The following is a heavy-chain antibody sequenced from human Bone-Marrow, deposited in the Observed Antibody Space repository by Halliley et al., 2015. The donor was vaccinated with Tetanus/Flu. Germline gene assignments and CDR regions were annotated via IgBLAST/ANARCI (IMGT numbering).Heavy chain of an antibody. V-gene: IGHV4-34*01. CDR3: ARQYAYFDY. CDR2: INHCVST. J-gene: IGHJ4*02. Sequence: PGRGLDWIGEINHCVSTNYNPPLKGRVTKSVATSKSQFSLKLSSVPAADTAVYYCARQYAYFDYWGQGTLVTVSS.